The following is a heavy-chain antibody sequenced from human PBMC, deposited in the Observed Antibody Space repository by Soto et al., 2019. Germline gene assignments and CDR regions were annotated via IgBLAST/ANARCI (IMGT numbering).Heavy chain of an antibody. V-gene: IGHV1-8*01. D-gene: IGHD3-10*01. J-gene: IGHJ4*01. CDR1: GYTFTSYD. Sequence: ASVKVSCKASGYTFTSYDINWVRQATGQGLEWMGWMNPNSGNTGYAQKFQGRVTMTRNTSISTAYMELSSLRAEDTAIYYCAKDKGSYYYGSGTYDPPYFFDSWGHGTLVTVSS. CDR3: AKDKGSYYYGSGTYDPPYFFDS. CDR2: MNPNSGNT.